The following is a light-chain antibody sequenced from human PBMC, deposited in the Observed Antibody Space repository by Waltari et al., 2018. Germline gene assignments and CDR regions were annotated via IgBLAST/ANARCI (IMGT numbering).Light chain of an antibody. CDR3: LQDNSYPFT. CDR1: QGIRDD. J-gene: IGKJ4*01. CDR2: AAS. V-gene: IGKV1-6*02. Sequence: AIQMTQSPSSLSAPVGDRVTITCRATQGIRDDLGWFQHKPGKAPRLLIYAASRLQSGVPSRFSGSASGTDFTLTISSLQPEDFATYYCLQDNSYPFTFGGGTKVEIK.